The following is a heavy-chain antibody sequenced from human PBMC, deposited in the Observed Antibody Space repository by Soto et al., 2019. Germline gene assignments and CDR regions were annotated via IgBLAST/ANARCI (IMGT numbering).Heavy chain of an antibody. J-gene: IGHJ1*01. CDR1: GYKFISYW. CDR3: SKFKYSTSVRYLQH. Sequence: GDSLNICCQGVGYKFISYWVVWVRPMHGEGLEWVAIIYPGDSDTIYSPSFQGQVTISADKSISTAYLQWTSLKASDTAIYYCSKFKYSTSVRYLQHWGQGTPVTVSS. V-gene: IGHV5-51*01. D-gene: IGHD6-6*01. CDR2: IYPGDSDT.